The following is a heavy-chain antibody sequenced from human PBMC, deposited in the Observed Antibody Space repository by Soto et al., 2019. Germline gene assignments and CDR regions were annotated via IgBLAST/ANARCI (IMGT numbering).Heavy chain of an antibody. D-gene: IGHD3-9*01. CDR1: GGSFSGYY. CDR2: INHSGST. Sequence: SETLSLTCAVYGGSFSGYYWSWIRQPPGKGLEWIGEINHSGSTNYNPSLKSRVTISVDTSKNQFSLKLSSVTAADTAVYYCARDYYDILTGSFYYYGMDVWGQGTTVT. V-gene: IGHV4-34*01. J-gene: IGHJ6*02. CDR3: ARDYYDILTGSFYYYGMDV.